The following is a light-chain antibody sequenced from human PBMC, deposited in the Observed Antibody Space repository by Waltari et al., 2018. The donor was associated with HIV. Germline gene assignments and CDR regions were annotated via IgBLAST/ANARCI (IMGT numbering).Light chain of an antibody. V-gene: IGLV2-14*03. CDR3: SSFTSSNTLV. CDR2: DVT. J-gene: IGLJ1*01. Sequence: QSALTQPASVSGSPGQSIAISCTGTSSDVGGYSYVSWYQQHPGKAPKLIIYDVTTRPSGLSDRFSASKSGNTASLTISGLQAEDEADYYCSSFTSSNTLVFGTGTKVTVV. CDR1: SSDVGGYSY.